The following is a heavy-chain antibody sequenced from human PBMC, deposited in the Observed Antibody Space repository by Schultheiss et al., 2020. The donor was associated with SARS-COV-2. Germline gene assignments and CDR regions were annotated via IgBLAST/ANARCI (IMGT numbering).Heavy chain of an antibody. D-gene: IGHD2-2*02. Sequence: GGSLRLSCAASGFTFSSYSMNWVRQAPGKGLERVAVISYDGSNKYYADSVKGRITISRDNFKNTVHLQMNSLRGDDTAVYFCARDGGVVPGAISWADDWGQGTLVTVSS. J-gene: IGHJ4*02. CDR2: ISYDGSNK. CDR3: ARDGGVVPGAISWADD. V-gene: IGHV3-30*03. CDR1: GFTFSSYS.